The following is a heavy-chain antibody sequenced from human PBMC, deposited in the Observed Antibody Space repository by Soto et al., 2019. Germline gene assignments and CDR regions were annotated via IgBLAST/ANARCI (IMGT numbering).Heavy chain of an antibody. Sequence: SETLSLTCTVSGGSISSGGYYWSWIRQHPGKGLEWIGYIYYSGSTYYNPSLKSRVTISVDTSKNQFSLKLSSVTAADTAVYYCARESIAARPFDYYYGMDVWGQGTTVTVSS. CDR2: IYYSGST. J-gene: IGHJ6*02. CDR3: ARESIAARPFDYYYGMDV. D-gene: IGHD6-6*01. V-gene: IGHV4-31*03. CDR1: GGSISSGGYY.